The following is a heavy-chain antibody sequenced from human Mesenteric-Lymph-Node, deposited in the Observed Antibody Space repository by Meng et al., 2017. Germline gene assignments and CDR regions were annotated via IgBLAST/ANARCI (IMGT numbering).Heavy chain of an antibody. V-gene: IGHV1-69*05. CDR2: IIPIFGTA. J-gene: IGHJ2*01. CDR3: AKESYDSSGYSLYFDL. Sequence: SVKVSCKASGGTFSSYAISWVRQAPGQGLEWMGGIIPIFGTANYAQKFQGRVTITTDESTSTAYMELSSLRSEDTAVYYCAKESYDSSGYSLYFDLWGRGTLVTVSS. CDR1: GGTFSSYA. D-gene: IGHD3-22*01.